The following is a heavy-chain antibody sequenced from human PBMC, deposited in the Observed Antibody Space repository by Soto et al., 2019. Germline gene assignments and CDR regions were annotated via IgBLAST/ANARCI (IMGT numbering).Heavy chain of an antibody. CDR2: INAGNGNT. D-gene: IGHD3-22*01. CDR3: ARVFDSSGYYFVTVDY. J-gene: IGHJ4*02. Sequence: QVQLVQSGAEVKKPGASVKVSCKASGYTFTSYAMHWVRQAPGQRLEWMGWINAGNGNTKYSQKFQGRVTITRDTSASTAYMELSSLRSEDTAVYYCARVFDSSGYYFVTVDYWGQGTLVNVSS. V-gene: IGHV1-3*01. CDR1: GYTFTSYA.